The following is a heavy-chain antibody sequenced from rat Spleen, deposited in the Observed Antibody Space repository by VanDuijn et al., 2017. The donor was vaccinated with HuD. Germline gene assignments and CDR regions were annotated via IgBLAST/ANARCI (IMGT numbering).Heavy chain of an antibody. CDR1: GFSLTSYN. Sequence: QVQLKESGPGLVQPSRTLSLSCTVSGFSLTSYNVHWVRQPTGKGLEWMGVIWTGGSTDYNSALKSRLSISRDTSKSQVFLKMNSLQTEDTAIYFCARSVPGIPFASWGQGTLVTVSS. V-gene: IGHV2-30*01. CDR3: ARSVPGIPFAS. CDR2: IWTGGST. D-gene: IGHD3-8*01. J-gene: IGHJ3*01.